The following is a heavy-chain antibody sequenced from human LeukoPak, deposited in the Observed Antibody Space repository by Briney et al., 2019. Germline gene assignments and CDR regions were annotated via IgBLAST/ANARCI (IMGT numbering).Heavy chain of an antibody. CDR1: GFNFSSYS. V-gene: IGHV3-21*01. D-gene: IGHD2/OR15-2a*01. J-gene: IGHJ4*02. CDR3: VRVTFPSFDY. CDR2: ISSSSSNT. Sequence: GGXLRLSCAASGFNFSSYSMSWVRQAPGKGLEWVSSISSSSSNTYYADSVKGRFTISRDNAKNSLYLQMNSLRAEDTAVYYCVRVTFPSFDYWGQGTLVTVSS.